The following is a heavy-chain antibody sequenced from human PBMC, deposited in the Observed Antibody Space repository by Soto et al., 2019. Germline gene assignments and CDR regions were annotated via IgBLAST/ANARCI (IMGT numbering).Heavy chain of an antibody. CDR2: LNSDGSRT. CDR3: ARERGTILMKNNWFDP. Sequence: EVQLVESGGGLVQPGGSLRLSCAASGFTFSTYWMHWVRQAPGKGLVWVSRLNSDGSRTDYADSVKGRFTISRDNARNTLYLQMNSLRAEDTAVYYCARERGTILMKNNWFDPWGQGTLVTVSS. D-gene: IGHD3-3*01. J-gene: IGHJ5*02. V-gene: IGHV3-74*01. CDR1: GFTFSTYW.